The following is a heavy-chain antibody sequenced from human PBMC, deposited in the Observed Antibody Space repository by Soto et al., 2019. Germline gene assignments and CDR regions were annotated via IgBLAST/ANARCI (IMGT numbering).Heavy chain of an antibody. V-gene: IGHV1-8*01. CDR2: MNPNSGNT. Sequence: QVQLVQSGAEVKKPGASVTVSCKASGYTFTSYDINWVRQATGKGLEWMGWMNPNSGNTGYAQQLQGRVNMDKHTSLSTDYMGLSILRSEDPAVYYCAKPRYYYDFGSGYSGVVVYYCGMGVWGQGTTVTVSS. J-gene: IGHJ6*02. CDR3: AKPRYYYDFGSGYSGVVVYYCGMGV. CDR1: GYTFTSYD. D-gene: IGHD3-3*01.